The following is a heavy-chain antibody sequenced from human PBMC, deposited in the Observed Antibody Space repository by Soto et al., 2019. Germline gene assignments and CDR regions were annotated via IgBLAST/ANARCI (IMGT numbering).Heavy chain of an antibody. J-gene: IGHJ4*02. D-gene: IGHD3-16*01. CDR1: GFTFSSYA. Sequence: QPGWSLRLSCAASGFTFSSYAMSWVRQAPGKGLEWVSAISGSGGSTYYADSVKGRFTISRDNSKNTLYLQMNSLRAEDTAVYYCPKAPHYYDYVWGTHTHYFDYWGQGTLVTVSS. V-gene: IGHV3-23*01. CDR3: PKAPHYYDYVWGTHTHYFDY. CDR2: ISGSGGST.